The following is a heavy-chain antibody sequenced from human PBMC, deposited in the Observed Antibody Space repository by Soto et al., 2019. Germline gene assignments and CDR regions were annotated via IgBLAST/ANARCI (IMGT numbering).Heavy chain of an antibody. CDR1: GFTFSSYA. V-gene: IGHV3-23*01. Sequence: PGGSLRLSCAASGFTFSSYAMSWVRQGPGKGLEWVSAISGSGGSTYYADSVKGRFTISRDNSKNTLYLQMNSLRAEDTAVYYCAKDIDSRSSTSVHWGQGTLVTVSS. D-gene: IGHD2-2*01. CDR3: AKDIDSRSSTSVH. J-gene: IGHJ4*02. CDR2: ISGSGGST.